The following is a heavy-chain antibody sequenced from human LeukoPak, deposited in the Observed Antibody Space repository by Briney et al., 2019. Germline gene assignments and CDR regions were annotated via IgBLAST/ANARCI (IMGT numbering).Heavy chain of an antibody. CDR3: ARDLGQYYDTSDNWFAP. D-gene: IGHD3-22*01. CDR2: INSDGINT. Sequence: GGSLRLSCAASGFTFSNYRMHWVRQAPGKGRVWVSRINSDGINTSYADSVKGRFTISRDNAKNTLNLQMTSLRAEDTAVYYCARDLGQYYDTSDNWFAPWGQGTLVTVSS. CDR1: GFTFSNYR. V-gene: IGHV3-74*01. J-gene: IGHJ5*02.